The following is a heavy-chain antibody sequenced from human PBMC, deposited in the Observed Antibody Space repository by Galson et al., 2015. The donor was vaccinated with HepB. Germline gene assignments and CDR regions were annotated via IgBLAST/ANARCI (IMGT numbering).Heavy chain of an antibody. J-gene: IGHJ4*02. Sequence: SLRLSCAASGFTFSSYGMHWVRQAPGKGLEWVAVIWYDGSNKYYADSVKGRFTISRDNSKNTLYLQMNSLRAEDTAVYYCARDRHYYDSSGYYGYFDYWGQGTLVTVSS. D-gene: IGHD3-22*01. V-gene: IGHV3-33*08. CDR3: ARDRHYYDSSGYYGYFDY. CDR1: GFTFSSYG. CDR2: IWYDGSNK.